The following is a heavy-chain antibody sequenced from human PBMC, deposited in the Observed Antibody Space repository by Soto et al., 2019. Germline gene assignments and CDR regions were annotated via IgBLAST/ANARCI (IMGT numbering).Heavy chain of an antibody. J-gene: IGHJ4*01. CDR3: ARAKTTMIVPENF. Sequence: QVQLQESGPGLVKPSETLSLTCTVSGDSVNSATYYWSWIRQPPGKGLEWIGYIYYSGTTKYNPSLKSRXXXXXXXXXXXXXXXXXXXXAADTAXYYCARAKTTMIVPENFWGQGTLVTVSS. CDR2: IYYSGTT. V-gene: IGHV4-61*01. CDR1: GDSVNSATYY. D-gene: IGHD3-22*01.